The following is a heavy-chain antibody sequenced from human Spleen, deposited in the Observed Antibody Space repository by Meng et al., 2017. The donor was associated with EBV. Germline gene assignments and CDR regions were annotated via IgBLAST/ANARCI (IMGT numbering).Heavy chain of an antibody. J-gene: IGHJ4*02. D-gene: IGHD3-16*01. Sequence: QITLKESGPTLVKPTQTLTLTGTFSGFSLRTSGVGVAWIRQPPGKALEWLALVYWDDDKRYRPSLRSRLTITKDTSKNQVVLLMTDMDPEDTGTYYCAHRPTDYGSKFDYWGQGSLVTVSS. CDR2: VYWDDDK. CDR1: GFSLRTSGVG. V-gene: IGHV2-5*02. CDR3: AHRPTDYGSKFDY.